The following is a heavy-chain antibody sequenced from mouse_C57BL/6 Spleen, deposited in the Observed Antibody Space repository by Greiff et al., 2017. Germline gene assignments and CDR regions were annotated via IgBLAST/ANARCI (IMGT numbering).Heavy chain of an antibody. CDR3: TRGDGYYFDY. V-gene: IGHV14-4*01. Sequence: EVQLQQSGAELVRPGASVKLSCTASGFNIKDDSMHWVKQRPEQGLEWIGWIDPENGDTEYASKFQGKATITADTSSNTAYLQLSSLTSEDTAVYYCTRGDGYYFDYWGQGTTLTVSS. D-gene: IGHD3-3*01. CDR2: IDPENGDT. CDR1: GFNIKDDS. J-gene: IGHJ2*01.